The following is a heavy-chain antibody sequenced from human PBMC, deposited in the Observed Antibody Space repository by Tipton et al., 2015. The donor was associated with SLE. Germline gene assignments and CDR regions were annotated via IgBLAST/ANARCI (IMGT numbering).Heavy chain of an antibody. Sequence: SLRLSCAASGFTFSSYAMSWVRQAPGKGLEWVANIKEDGSEKYYVDSVKGRFTISRDNAKNSLYLQMNSLRAADTAVYYCARGMAVTTHIWFGPWGQGTLVTVSS. CDR2: IKEDGSEK. D-gene: IGHD4-11*01. CDR3: ARGMAVTTHIWFGP. CDR1: GFTFSSYA. J-gene: IGHJ5*02. V-gene: IGHV3-7*01.